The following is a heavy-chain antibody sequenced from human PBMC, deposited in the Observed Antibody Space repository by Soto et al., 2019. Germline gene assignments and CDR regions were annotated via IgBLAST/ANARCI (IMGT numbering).Heavy chain of an antibody. D-gene: IGHD6-13*01. Sequence: QVQLVESGGGVVQPGRSLRLSCAASGFTFSSYVMHWVRQAPGKGLEWMAVIWFDGSKKYYADSVKGRFTISRDNSKNTLSLQMNGLRAEDTAVYYCARGYFSRWELGYWGQGTLVAVSS. CDR1: GFTFSSYV. V-gene: IGHV3-33*01. J-gene: IGHJ4*02. CDR2: IWFDGSKK. CDR3: ARGYFSRWELGY.